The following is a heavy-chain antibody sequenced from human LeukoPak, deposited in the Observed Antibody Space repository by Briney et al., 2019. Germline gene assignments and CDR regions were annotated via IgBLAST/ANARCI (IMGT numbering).Heavy chain of an antibody. J-gene: IGHJ4*02. D-gene: IGHD3-22*01. CDR1: GGTFGSYA. V-gene: IGHV1-69*04. Sequence: GASVKVSCKASGGTFGSYAISWVRQAPGQGLEWMGRIIPIFGIANYAQKFQGRVTITADKSTSTAYMELSSLRSEDTAVYYCATHYYDSSGYYYPWDYWGQGTLVTVSS. CDR3: ATHYYDSSGYYYPWDY. CDR2: IIPIFGIA.